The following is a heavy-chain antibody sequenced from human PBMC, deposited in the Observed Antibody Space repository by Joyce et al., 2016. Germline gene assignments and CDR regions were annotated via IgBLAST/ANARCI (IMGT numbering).Heavy chain of an antibody. CDR3: ARIGDIWADYYIRYFDI. Sequence: QVQLQESGPGLVKPSGTLSLTCAVSGGSISSSNWWTWVRQPPGKGLEWIGEIYQSGTTHYNPSLRSRVTISLDKSKNQFFLNLTTVTAADTAVYYCARIGDIWADYYIRYFDIWGRGTLVAVSS. CDR2: IYQSGTT. V-gene: IGHV4-4*02. D-gene: IGHD3-9*01. J-gene: IGHJ2*01. CDR1: GGSISSSNW.